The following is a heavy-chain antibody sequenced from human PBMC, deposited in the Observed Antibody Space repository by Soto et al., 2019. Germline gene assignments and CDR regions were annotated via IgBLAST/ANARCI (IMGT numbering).Heavy chain of an antibody. J-gene: IGHJ3*02. D-gene: IGHD3-22*01. V-gene: IGHV3-23*01. CDR3: AKNNDDSSGYYYDAFDI. CDR2: ISGSGGST. CDR1: GFTFSSYA. Sequence: GGSLRLSCAASGFTFSSYAMSWVRQAPGKGLEWVSAISGSGGSTYYADSVKGRFTISRDNSKNTLYLQMNSLRAEDTAVYYCAKNNDDSSGYYYDAFDIWGQGTMVTVSS.